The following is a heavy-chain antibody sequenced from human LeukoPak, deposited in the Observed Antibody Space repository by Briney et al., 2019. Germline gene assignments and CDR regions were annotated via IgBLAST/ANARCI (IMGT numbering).Heavy chain of an antibody. V-gene: IGHV4-38-2*01. Sequence: PSETLSLTCAVSGYSISSGYYWGWIRQPPGKGLEWIGIIYHFGSTYYNPSLKSRVTISVDTSKNQFSLKLSSVTAADTAVYYCARRGDGGYNSGSDYWGQGTLVTVSS. D-gene: IGHD5-24*01. CDR3: ARRGDGGYNSGSDY. J-gene: IGHJ4*02. CDR1: GYSISSGYY. CDR2: IYHFGST.